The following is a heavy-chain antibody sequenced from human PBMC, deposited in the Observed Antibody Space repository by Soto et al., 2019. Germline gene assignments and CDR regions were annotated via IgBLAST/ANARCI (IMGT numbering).Heavy chain of an antibody. J-gene: IGHJ4*02. Sequence: SETLSLTCTVSGGAVGSNNYYWGWIRQPPGKGLEWIGSVSYTGNTYYNPSLKSRVIISADTSTNQFSLRLRSLTASDTAVYYCASQTPSRCTTTICYPYYFPNWGQGTLVTVSS. D-gene: IGHD2-8*01. CDR1: GGAVGSNNYY. CDR3: ASQTPSRCTTTICYPYYFPN. CDR2: VSYTGNT. V-gene: IGHV4-39*01.